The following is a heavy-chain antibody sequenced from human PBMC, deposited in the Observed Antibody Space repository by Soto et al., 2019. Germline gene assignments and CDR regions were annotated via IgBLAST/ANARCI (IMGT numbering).Heavy chain of an antibody. CDR3: VRGRETPGIAAAGITVSAYYFDY. V-gene: IGHV4-34*01. D-gene: IGHD6-13*01. CDR1: GGSFSGYY. CDR2: INHSGST. J-gene: IGHJ4*02. Sequence: PSETLSLTCAVYGGSFSGYYWSWIRQPPGKGLEWIGEINHSGSTNYNPSLKSRVTISVDTSKNQFSLKLSSVTAADTAVYYCVRGRETPGIAAAGITVSAYYFDYWGQGTLVTVS.